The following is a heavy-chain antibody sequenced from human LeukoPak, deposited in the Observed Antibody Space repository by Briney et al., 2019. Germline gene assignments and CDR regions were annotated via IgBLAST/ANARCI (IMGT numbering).Heavy chain of an antibody. CDR1: GGSISSAGYY. J-gene: IGHJ3*02. CDR3: VATLEAFDI. V-gene: IGHV4-31*03. Sequence: PSETLCLTCTVSGGSISSAGYYGSWIRQHPGKGLEWIGYIYYSGSTYYNPSLKSRVTISVDTSKNQFSLKLSSVTAADTAVYYCVATLEAFDIWGQGTMVTVSS. CDR2: IYYSGST.